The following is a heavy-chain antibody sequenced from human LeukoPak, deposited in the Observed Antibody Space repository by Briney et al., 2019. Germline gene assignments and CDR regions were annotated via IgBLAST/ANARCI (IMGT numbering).Heavy chain of an antibody. J-gene: IGHJ1*01. Sequence: DPSQTLSLTCTVSGGSISSGSYYWSWIRQPAGKGLEWIGRIYTSGSTNYNPSLKSRVTISVDTSKNQFSLKLSSVTAAVTAVYYCARSRVGLFQHWGQGTLVTVSS. D-gene: IGHD1-26*01. CDR1: GGSISSGSYY. V-gene: IGHV4-61*02. CDR3: ARSRVGLFQH. CDR2: IYTSGST.